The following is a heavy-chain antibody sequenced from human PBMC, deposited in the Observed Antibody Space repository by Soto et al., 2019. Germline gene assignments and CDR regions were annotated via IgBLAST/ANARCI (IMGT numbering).Heavy chain of an antibody. D-gene: IGHD2-15*01. J-gene: IGHJ3*02. V-gene: IGHV5-51*01. CDR2: IYPGDSDT. CDR1: GYSFTSYW. CDR3: ARLGGYCSGGSCYWDAFDI. Sequence: GDSLKISCKGSGYSFTSYWIGWVRQMPGKGLEWMGIIYPGDSDTRYSPSFQGQVTISADKSISTAYLQWSSLKASDTAMYYCARLGGYCSGGSCYWDAFDIWGQGTMVTVSS.